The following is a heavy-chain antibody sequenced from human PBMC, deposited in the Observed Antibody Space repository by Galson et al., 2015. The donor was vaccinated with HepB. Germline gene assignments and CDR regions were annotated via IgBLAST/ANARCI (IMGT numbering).Heavy chain of an antibody. CDR3: TTGGDIYFDH. CDR1: TFIFSTYS. CDR2: ISSDGRNE. Sequence: SLRLSCAASTFIFSTYSMNWVRQAPGKGLEWVAGISSDGRNEHYADSVRGRFTISRDNSKNTLYLQMNSLGGDDTAMYYCTTGGDIYFDHWGQGTLVTVSS. D-gene: IGHD3-3*01. V-gene: IGHV3-30*03. J-gene: IGHJ4*02.